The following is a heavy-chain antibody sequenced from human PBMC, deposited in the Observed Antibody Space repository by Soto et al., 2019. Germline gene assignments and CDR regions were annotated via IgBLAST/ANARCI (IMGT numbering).Heavy chain of an antibody. V-gene: IGHV4-30-2*01. CDR3: ARVPDR. Sequence: TLSLTCAVSGGSISSGGYSWSWIRQPPGKGLEWIGYIYHSGSTYYNPSLKSRDTISVDRSKNQFSLKLSSVTAADTAVYYCARVPDRWGQGTLVTVSS. D-gene: IGHD2-2*01. CDR1: GGSISSGGYS. CDR2: IYHSGST. J-gene: IGHJ5*02.